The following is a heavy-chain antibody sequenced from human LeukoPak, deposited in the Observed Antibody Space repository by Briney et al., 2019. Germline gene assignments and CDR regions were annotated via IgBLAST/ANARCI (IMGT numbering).Heavy chain of an antibody. Sequence: SETLSLTCSVSGGSMTNLYWTWIRQPPGKGLEWIGDIYDSGSTRYNTSLESRVTISVDTSKNQFSLKMNSVTAADTAMYYCARVQWLPLDVFNFWGQGTMVSVSS. CDR1: GGSMTNLY. CDR3: ARVQWLPLDVFNF. CDR2: IYDSGST. D-gene: IGHD6-19*01. J-gene: IGHJ3*01. V-gene: IGHV4-59*01.